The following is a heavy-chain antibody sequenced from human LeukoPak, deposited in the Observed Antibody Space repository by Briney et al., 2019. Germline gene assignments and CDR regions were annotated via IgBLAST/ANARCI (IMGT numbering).Heavy chain of an antibody. D-gene: IGHD2-15*01. J-gene: IGHJ6*02. V-gene: IGHV3-30-3*01. CDR1: GFTFSNHW. CDR2: ISYDGSNK. CDR3: ARELGYCSGGSCYQGGYYYYGMDV. Sequence: GGSLRLSCAASGFTFSNHWMSWVRQAPGKGLEWVAVISYDGSNKYYADSVKGRFTISRDNSKNTLYLQMNSLRAEDTAVYYCARELGYCSGGSCYQGGYYYYGMDVWGQGTTVTVSS.